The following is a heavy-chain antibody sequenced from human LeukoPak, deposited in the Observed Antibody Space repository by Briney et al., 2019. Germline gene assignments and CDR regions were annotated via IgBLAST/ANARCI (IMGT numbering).Heavy chain of an antibody. D-gene: IGHD3-10*01. Sequence: GGSLRLSCAASGFTFSGYWMHWVRQAPGKGLVWVSRINRDGTSTTYADSVKGRFTVSRDNAKNTLYLQMNSLRAEDTAVYYCTRDTESSGIDYWGQGTLVTVSS. V-gene: IGHV3-74*01. CDR1: GFTFSGYW. J-gene: IGHJ4*02. CDR2: INRDGTST. CDR3: TRDTESSGIDY.